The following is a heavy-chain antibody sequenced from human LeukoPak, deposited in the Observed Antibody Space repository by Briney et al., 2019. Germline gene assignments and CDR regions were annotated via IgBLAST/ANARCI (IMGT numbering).Heavy chain of an antibody. J-gene: IGHJ4*02. Sequence: SETLSLTCAVYGGSFSGYYWSWIRQPPGKGLEWIGEINHSGSTNYNPSLKSRVTISVDRSKNQFSLKLSSVTAADTAVYYCARRGLDGGYFDYWGQGTLVTVSS. V-gene: IGHV4-34*01. CDR1: GGSFSGYY. CDR3: ARRGLDGGYFDY. CDR2: INHSGST.